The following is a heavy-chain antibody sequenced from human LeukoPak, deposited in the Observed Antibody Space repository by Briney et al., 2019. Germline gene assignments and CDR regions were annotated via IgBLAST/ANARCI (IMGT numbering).Heavy chain of an antibody. CDR3: VRDRAVTKNRLTLVGYYDF. J-gene: IGHJ4*02. V-gene: IGHV3-23*01. Sequence: GGSLRLSCATSGFTFSTHAMSWVRQAPGKGLEWVSAITGGGFSPHYADSVKGRFTVSRDNSRNTLYLHMSSLRPEDTAVYYCVRDRAVTKNRLTLVGYYDFWGQGTLVTVSS. CDR1: GFTFSTHA. D-gene: IGHD4-17*01. CDR2: ITGGGFSP.